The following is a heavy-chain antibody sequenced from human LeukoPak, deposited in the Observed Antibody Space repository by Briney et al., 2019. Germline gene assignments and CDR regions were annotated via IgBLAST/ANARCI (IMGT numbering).Heavy chain of an antibody. D-gene: IGHD3-10*01. CDR2: IYTSGST. J-gene: IGHJ4*02. Sequence: PSETLSLTCTVSGDSISNYYWSWIRQPARKGLEWIGRIYTSGSTNYNPSLKSRVTVSVDTSKNQFSLKLSSVTAADTAVYYCARVSLVRGAPDYYFDYWGQGTLVTVSS. V-gene: IGHV4-4*07. CDR3: ARVSLVRGAPDYYFDY. CDR1: GDSISNYY.